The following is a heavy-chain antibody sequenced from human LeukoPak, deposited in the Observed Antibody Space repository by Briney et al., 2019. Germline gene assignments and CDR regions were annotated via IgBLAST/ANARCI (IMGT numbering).Heavy chain of an antibody. D-gene: IGHD3-22*01. J-gene: IGHJ6*03. CDR1: GYTFTSYG. CDR3: ARDSLGYYDSSGYYPSNYYYYMDV. CDR2: ISAYNGNT. V-gene: IGHV1-18*01. Sequence: GASVKVSCKASGYTFTSYGISWVRQAPGQGLEWMGWISAYNGNTNYEQKLQGRVTMTTDTSTSTAYMELRSLRSDDTAVYYCARDSLGYYDSSGYYPSNYYYYMDVWGKGTTVTVSS.